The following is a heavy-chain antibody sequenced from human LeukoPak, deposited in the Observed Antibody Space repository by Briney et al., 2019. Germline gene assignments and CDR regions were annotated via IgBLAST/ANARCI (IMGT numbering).Heavy chain of an antibody. J-gene: IGHJ6*03. V-gene: IGHV3-7*01. CDR2: IKPDGSDK. CDR1: GFTFTNYW. CDR3: ARVGPQGADHYVDV. Sequence: GGSLRLSCVVSGFTFTNYWMGWVRQAPGKGLEWVGNIKPDGSDKYYMDSMKGRFTISRDNSENSLHLHMNSLRAEDTAVYYCARVGPQGADHYVDVWGKGTTVTISS. D-gene: IGHD3-16*01.